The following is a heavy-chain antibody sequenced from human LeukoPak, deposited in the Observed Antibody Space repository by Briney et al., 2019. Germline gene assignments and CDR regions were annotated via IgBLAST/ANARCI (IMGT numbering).Heavy chain of an antibody. J-gene: IGHJ4*02. V-gene: IGHV3-30-3*01. CDR2: ISYDGSNK. D-gene: IGHD3-3*01. Sequence: GSLRLSCAASGFTFSSYAMHWVRQAPGKGLEWVAVISYDGSNKYYADSVKGRFTISRDNSKNTLYLQMNSLRAEDTAVYYCARDPGSGYYQRGYFDYWGQGTLVTVSS. CDR1: GFTFSSYA. CDR3: ARDPGSGYYQRGYFDY.